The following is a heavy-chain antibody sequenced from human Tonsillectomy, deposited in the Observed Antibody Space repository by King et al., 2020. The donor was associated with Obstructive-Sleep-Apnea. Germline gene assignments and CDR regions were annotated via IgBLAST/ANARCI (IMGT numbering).Heavy chain of an antibody. D-gene: IGHD6-6*01. CDR1: GGTFSNYA. CDR3: AGGSSSFSIYYYYGMDV. J-gene: IGHJ6*02. V-gene: IGHV1-69*01. Sequence: QLVQSGAEVKKPGSPVKVSCKGSGGTFSNYAISWVRQAPGQGLEWMGGIIPIFGTANYAQKIQGRVTITADESPSTASKELSSLRSEDTAVFYCAGGSSSFSIYYYYGMDVWGQGTTVTVSS. CDR2: IIPIFGTA.